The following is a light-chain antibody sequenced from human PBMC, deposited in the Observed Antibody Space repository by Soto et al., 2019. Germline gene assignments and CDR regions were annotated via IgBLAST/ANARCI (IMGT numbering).Light chain of an antibody. J-gene: IGLJ3*02. Sequence: QSALTQPPSASGTPGQRVTISCSGSSSNIGSNTVNWYQQLPGTAPKLLIYSNNQRPSGVPDRFSGSKSGTSASLAISGLQSEDEADYYCAAWDVSLNGPVFGGGTKLTVL. CDR1: SSNIGSNT. V-gene: IGLV1-44*01. CDR3: AAWDVSLNGPV. CDR2: SNN.